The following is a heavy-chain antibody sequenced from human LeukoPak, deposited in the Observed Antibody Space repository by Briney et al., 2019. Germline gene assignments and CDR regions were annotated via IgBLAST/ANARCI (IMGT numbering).Heavy chain of an antibody. CDR1: GYTFTSYY. V-gene: IGHV1-46*03. CDR2: INPSGGST. CDR3: ARGSHYDFWSGYYSRKVPFDY. D-gene: IGHD3-3*01. Sequence: GASVKVSCKASGYTFTSYYMHWVRQAPGQGLEWMGIINPSGGSTSYAQKFQGRVTMTRDTSTSTVYMELSSLRSEDTAVYYCARGSHYDFWSGYYSRKVPFDYWGQGTLVTVSS. J-gene: IGHJ4*02.